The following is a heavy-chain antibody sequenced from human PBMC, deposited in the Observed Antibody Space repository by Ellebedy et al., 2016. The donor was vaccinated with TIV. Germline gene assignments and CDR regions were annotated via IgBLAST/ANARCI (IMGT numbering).Heavy chain of an antibody. Sequence: ASVKVSXXASGYIFTSYGISWVRQAPGQGLEWMGWISVYNGHTNYAERLQGRVTMTTDIPSSTVYMELRSLRSDDTAVYYCARRMGGTTGIWDYWGQGTLVTVSS. D-gene: IGHD1-26*01. V-gene: IGHV1-18*01. CDR1: GYIFTSYG. CDR3: ARRMGGTTGIWDY. J-gene: IGHJ4*02. CDR2: ISVYNGHT.